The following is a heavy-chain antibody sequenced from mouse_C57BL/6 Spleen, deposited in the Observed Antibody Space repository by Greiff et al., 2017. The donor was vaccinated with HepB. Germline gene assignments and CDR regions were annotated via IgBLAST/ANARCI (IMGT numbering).Heavy chain of an antibody. Sequence: VQLQQSGAELARPGASVKLSCKASGYTFTSYGISWVKQRTGQGLEWIGEIYPRSGNTYYNEKFKGKATLTADKSSSTAYMELRSLTSEDSAVYFGARWFDYDGAWFAYWGQGTLVTVSA. CDR3: ARWFDYDGAWFAY. J-gene: IGHJ3*01. V-gene: IGHV1-81*01. CDR2: IYPRSGNT. D-gene: IGHD2-4*01. CDR1: GYTFTSYG.